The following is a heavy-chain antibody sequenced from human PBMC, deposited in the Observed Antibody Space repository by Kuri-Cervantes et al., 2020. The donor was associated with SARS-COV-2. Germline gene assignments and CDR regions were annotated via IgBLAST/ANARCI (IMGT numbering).Heavy chain of an antibody. CDR1: GFTFSSYA. CDR3: ARDYDFWGGYGMDV. Sequence: GESLKISCAASGFTFSSYAMSWVRQAPGKGLEWVSAISGSGGSTYYADSVKGRFTISRDNSKNTLYLQMNSLRAEDTAVYYCARDYDFWGGYGMDVWGQGTTVTVSS. D-gene: IGHD3-3*01. CDR2: ISGSGGST. V-gene: IGHV3-23*01. J-gene: IGHJ6*02.